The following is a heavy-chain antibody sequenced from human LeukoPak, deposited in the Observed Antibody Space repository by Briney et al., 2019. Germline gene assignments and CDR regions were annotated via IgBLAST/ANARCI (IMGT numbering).Heavy chain of an antibody. CDR1: GGTFSNYA. J-gene: IGHJ4*02. V-gene: IGHV1-69*04. Sequence: AASVKVSCKASGGTFSNYAISWVRQAPGQGLEWMGRIIPILGITNYAQKFQGRVTITADKSTSTAYMELNSLRSEDTAVYYCARDLSLHRVAEAYWGQGTLVTVSS. D-gene: IGHD6-19*01. CDR2: IIPILGIT. CDR3: ARDLSLHRVAEAY.